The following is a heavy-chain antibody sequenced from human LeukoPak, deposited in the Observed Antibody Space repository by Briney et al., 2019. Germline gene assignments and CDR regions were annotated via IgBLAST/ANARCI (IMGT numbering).Heavy chain of an antibody. CDR3: ARDLAWGAY. CDR1: GFTFSIYT. D-gene: IGHD4/OR15-4a*01. Sequence: GGSLRLSCVASGFTFSIYTMSWVRQAPGKGLEWVSSITSSSSSIYSADSVKGRLTISRDNAKNSLYLGMNGLRDEDTAVYYCARDLAWGAYWGQGTLVTVSS. V-gene: IGHV3-21*01. J-gene: IGHJ4*02. CDR2: ITSSSSSI.